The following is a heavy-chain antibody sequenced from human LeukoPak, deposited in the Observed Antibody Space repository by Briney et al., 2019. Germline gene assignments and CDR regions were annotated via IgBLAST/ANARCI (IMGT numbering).Heavy chain of an antibody. CDR2: IIPIFGTA. V-gene: IGHV1-69*06. CDR3: ARDRQVYAIGMDFQH. CDR1: GGTFSSYA. Sequence: SVKVSCKASGGTFSSYAISWVRQAPGQGLEWMGGIIPIFGTANYAQKFQGRVTITADKSTSTAYMELSSLRSEDTAVYYCARDRQVYAIGMDFQHWGQGTLVTVSS. J-gene: IGHJ1*01. D-gene: IGHD2-8*01.